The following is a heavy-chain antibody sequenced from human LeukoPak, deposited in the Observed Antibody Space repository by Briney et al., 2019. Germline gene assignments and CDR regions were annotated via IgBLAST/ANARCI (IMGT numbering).Heavy chain of an antibody. V-gene: IGHV3-48*01. D-gene: IGHD6-19*01. J-gene: IGHJ4*02. CDR2: IGTSGNSI. Sequence: AGGSLRLSCAASGFTFSGYIMNWVRQAPGKGLEWVSFIGTSGNSIYYADSVKGRFTVSRDNAKNSLYLQMNSLRAEDTAVYYCARDQWLDYWGQGTLVTASS. CDR3: ARDQWLDY. CDR1: GFTFSGYI.